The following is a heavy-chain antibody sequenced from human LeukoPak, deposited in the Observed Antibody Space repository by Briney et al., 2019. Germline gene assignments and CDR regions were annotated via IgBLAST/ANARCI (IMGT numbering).Heavy chain of an antibody. CDR2: IYYTGST. CDR1: GGSISGSGYY. V-gene: IGHV4-39*07. J-gene: IGHJ6*03. Sequence: SETLSLTCTVSGGSISGSGYYWVWIRQPPGKGLEWIATIYYTGSTYYNPSLKSRVTISVDTSKNQFSLRLSSVTAADTAVYYCARGYYYYMDVWGKGTTVTVSS. CDR3: ARGYYYYMDV.